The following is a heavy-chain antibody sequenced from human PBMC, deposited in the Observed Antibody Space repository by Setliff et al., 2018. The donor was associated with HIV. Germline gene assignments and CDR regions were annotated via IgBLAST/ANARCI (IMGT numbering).Heavy chain of an antibody. CDR3: AMFSSSSG. CDR1: GFTFSRYW. CDR2: INNDTTTT. D-gene: IGHD6-6*01. Sequence: GGSLRFSCAASGFTFSRYWMHWVRQAPGQGLVWVSGINNDTTTTTYADSVKGRFSISRDNAKNTLYLQMNGLRGDDTAVYYCAMFSSSSGWGQGTQVTVSS. J-gene: IGHJ4*02. V-gene: IGHV3-74*01.